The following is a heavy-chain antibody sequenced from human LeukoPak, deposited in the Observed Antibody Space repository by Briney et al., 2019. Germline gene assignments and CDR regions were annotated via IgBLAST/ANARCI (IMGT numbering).Heavy chain of an antibody. V-gene: IGHV4-59*01. CDR2: ISYSGST. D-gene: IGHD3-22*01. J-gene: IGHJ6*02. CDR3: ARDRVPTHFYDSSGDSYCLDV. CDR1: VDSLRNYY. Sequence: SETLSLTCAVSVDSLRNYYWSCIRQPPGKGLECIEYISYSGSTNYNPSLKSRVTISVDTSKNQFSLKLASVTTADTAVYYCARDRVPTHFYDSSGDSYCLDVWGQGTTV.